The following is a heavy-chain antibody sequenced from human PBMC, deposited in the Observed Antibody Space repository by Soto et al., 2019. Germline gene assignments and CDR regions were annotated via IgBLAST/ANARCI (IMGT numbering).Heavy chain of an antibody. CDR1: GHTFTSYY. CDR2: INPSGGST. V-gene: IGHV1-46*01. D-gene: IGHD3-3*01. Sequence: ASVKVSCKASGHTFTSYYMHWVRQAPGQGLEWMGIINPSGGSTSYAQKFQGRVTMTRDTSTSTVYMELSSLRSEDTAVYYCARGNYYDFWSGYGQTNWFDPWGQGTLVTVSS. CDR3: ARGNYYDFWSGYGQTNWFDP. J-gene: IGHJ5*02.